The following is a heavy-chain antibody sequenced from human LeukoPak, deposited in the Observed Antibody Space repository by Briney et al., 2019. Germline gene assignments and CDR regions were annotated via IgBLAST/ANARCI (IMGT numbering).Heavy chain of an antibody. V-gene: IGHV1-46*01. J-gene: IGHJ4*02. CDR1: GYTFTSYY. CDR3: ARAGRGGGFDY. CDR2: INPSVGST. Sequence: ASVKVSCKASGYTFTSYYMHWVRQAPGQGLEWMGIINPSVGSTSYAQKFQGRLTMPRDTSTSTVYMELSSLRSEDTAVYYCARAGRGGGFDYWGQGTLVIVSS. D-gene: IGHD1-14*01.